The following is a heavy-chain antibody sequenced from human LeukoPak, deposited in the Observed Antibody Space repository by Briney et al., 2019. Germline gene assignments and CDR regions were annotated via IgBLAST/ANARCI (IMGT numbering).Heavy chain of an antibody. CDR3: ARHYIQPPHYFDY. Sequence: TSETLSLTCTVSGGSISSYYWSWIRQPPGKGLEWIAFIYYTGSTHYNPSLKSRVTVSVDTPKNQFSLKLSAVTAADTAVYYCARHYIQPPHYFDYWGQGTLLTVSS. J-gene: IGHJ4*02. D-gene: IGHD2-2*01. CDR1: GGSISSYY. CDR2: IYYTGST. V-gene: IGHV4-59*08.